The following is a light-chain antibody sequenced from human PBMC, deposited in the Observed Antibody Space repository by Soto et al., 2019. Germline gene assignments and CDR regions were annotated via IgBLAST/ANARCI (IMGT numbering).Light chain of an antibody. Sequence: QSALTQPASVSGSPGQSITISCTGTSSDVGGYNYVSWYQHHPGKAPKLMIYEVSNRPSGVSNRFSGSKSGNTASLTISGLQAEDEADYYCSSYSRSSTAVLFSGGTKVTVL. CDR1: SSDVGGYNY. CDR2: EVS. J-gene: IGLJ2*01. V-gene: IGLV2-14*01. CDR3: SSYSRSSTAVL.